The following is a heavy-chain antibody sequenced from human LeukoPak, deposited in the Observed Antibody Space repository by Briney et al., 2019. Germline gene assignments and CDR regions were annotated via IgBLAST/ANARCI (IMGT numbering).Heavy chain of an antibody. D-gene: IGHD3-10*01. CDR1: GITFSDYA. Sequence: GESLRLSCAAYGITFSDYAMRWVRQAPEKGLEWLAYIRYDGNNNYYAESVNGRFALSRDTSKNTLSLQMHRLAYVVAAVCYCAKGGLQGTNYFVYWGQGALVTVSS. J-gene: IGHJ4*02. V-gene: IGHV3-30*02. CDR2: IRYDGNNN. CDR3: AKGGLQGTNYFVY.